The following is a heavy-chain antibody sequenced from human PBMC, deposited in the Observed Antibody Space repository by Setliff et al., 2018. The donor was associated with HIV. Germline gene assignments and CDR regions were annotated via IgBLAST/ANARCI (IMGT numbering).Heavy chain of an antibody. CDR3: AAEGNIFDI. J-gene: IGHJ3*02. Sequence: ASVKVSCQASGYTFTNYNIHWVQQAPGKGLQWMGRIDPKNGKTIYAEKFQGRVTIIADTSIDTTYMELSSLRSEDTAIYYCAAEGNIFDIWGQGTMVTVSS. V-gene: IGHV1-69-2*01. CDR2: IDPKNGKT. CDR1: GYTFTNYN.